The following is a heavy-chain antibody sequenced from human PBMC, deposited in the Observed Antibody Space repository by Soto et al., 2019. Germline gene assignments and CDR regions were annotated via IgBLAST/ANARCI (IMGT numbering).Heavy chain of an antibody. J-gene: IGHJ4*02. CDR2: INTGGTTT. CDR1: TFTFSSYW. Sequence: GGSLRLSCAASTFTFSSYWMHWVRQAPGQGLVWVSRINTGGTTTTYADPVKGRFTTSRDNAANTLYLQMNSLRAEDTAVYYFASVPTGKFGVWNYWGQGTLVTVSS. D-gene: IGHD2-21*01. CDR3: ASVPTGKFGVWNY. V-gene: IGHV3-74*01.